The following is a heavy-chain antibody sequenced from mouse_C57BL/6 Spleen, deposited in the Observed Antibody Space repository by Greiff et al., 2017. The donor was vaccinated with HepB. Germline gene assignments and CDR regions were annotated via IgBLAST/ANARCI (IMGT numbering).Heavy chain of an antibody. CDR1: GFTFTDYY. Sequence: EVKVVESGGGLVQPGGSLSLSCAASGFTFTDYYMSWVRQPPGKALEWLGFIRNKANGYTTEYSASVKGRFTISRDNSQSILYLQMNALRAEDSATYYCASPGTWGSGFAYWGQGTLVTVSA. D-gene: IGHD4-1*01. V-gene: IGHV7-3*01. J-gene: IGHJ3*01. CDR2: IRNKANGYTT. CDR3: ASPGTWGSGFAY.